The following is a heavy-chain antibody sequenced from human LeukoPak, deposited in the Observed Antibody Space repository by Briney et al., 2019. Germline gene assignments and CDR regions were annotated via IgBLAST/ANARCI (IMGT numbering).Heavy chain of an antibody. CDR1: GYSFTSYW. CDR3: ARTSYYYGSGSYYIGRFDP. V-gene: IGHV5-51*01. Sequence: GESLKISCKGSGYSFTSYWIGWVRQMPGKGLEWMGIIYPGDSDTRYSPSFQGQVTISADKSISTAYLQWSSLKASDTAMYYCARTSYYYGSGSYYIGRFDPWGQGTLVTVSS. J-gene: IGHJ5*02. D-gene: IGHD3-10*01. CDR2: IYPGDSDT.